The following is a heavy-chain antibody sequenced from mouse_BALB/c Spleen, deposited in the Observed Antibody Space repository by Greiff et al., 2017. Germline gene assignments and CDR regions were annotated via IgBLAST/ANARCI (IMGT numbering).Heavy chain of an antibody. CDR2: IDPENGNT. J-gene: IGHJ4*01. D-gene: IGHD2-2*01. Sequence: EVQLQQSGAELVRPGALVKLSCKASGFNIKDYYMHWVKQRPEQGLEWIGWIDPENGNTIYDPKFQGKASITADTSSNTAYLQLSSLTSEDTAVYYCARHGYDTNYYAMDYWGQGTSVTVSS. CDR3: ARHGYDTNYYAMDY. CDR1: GFNIKDYY. V-gene: IGHV14-1*02.